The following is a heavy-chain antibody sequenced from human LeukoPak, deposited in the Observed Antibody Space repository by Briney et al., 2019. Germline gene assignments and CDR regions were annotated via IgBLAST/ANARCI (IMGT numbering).Heavy chain of an antibody. V-gene: IGHV1-69*13. J-gene: IGHJ5*02. CDR1: GGTFSSYA. CDR2: VIPIFGTA. CDR3: ASLRGYYYDRGWFDP. D-gene: IGHD3-22*01. Sequence: SVKVSCKASGGTFSSYAISSVRQSPGQGLEWMGGVIPIFGTANYAQKFQGRVAITADESTSTAYMELSSLRSQDTAVYYCASLRGYYYDRGWFDPWGQGNLVTVSS.